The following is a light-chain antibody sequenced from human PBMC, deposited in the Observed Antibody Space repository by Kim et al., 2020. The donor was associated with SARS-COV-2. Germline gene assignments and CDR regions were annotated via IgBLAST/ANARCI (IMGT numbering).Light chain of an antibody. Sequence: GQRVTISCSGSSSNIGGNTVTWYRKLPGTAPKVVIHSDHQRPSGVPDRISGSKSGPSASLAISGLHSDDEADYYCAAWDDSLNGYVFGAGTKVTVL. J-gene: IGLJ1*01. V-gene: IGLV1-44*01. CDR1: SSNIGGNT. CDR3: AAWDDSLNGYV. CDR2: SDH.